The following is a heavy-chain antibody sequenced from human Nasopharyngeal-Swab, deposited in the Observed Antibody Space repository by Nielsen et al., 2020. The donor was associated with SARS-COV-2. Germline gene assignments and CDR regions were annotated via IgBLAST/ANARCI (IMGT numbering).Heavy chain of an antibody. CDR2: ISAYNANT. V-gene: IGHV1-18*01. D-gene: IGHD6-19*01. CDR1: GYTFTSYG. J-gene: IGHJ4*02. Sequence: ASVKVSCKASGYTFTSYGISWVRQAPGQGLEWMGWISAYNANTNCAQKLQGRVTMTTDTSTSTAYMKLRSLRSDDTTVYYCARGIAVADLGDYWGQGTLVTVSS. CDR3: ARGIAVADLGDY.